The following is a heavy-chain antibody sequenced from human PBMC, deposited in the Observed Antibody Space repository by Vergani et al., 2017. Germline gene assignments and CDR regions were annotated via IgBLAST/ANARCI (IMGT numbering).Heavy chain of an antibody. J-gene: IGHJ6*02. CDR2: ISWDGGST. D-gene: IGHD2-2*01. V-gene: IGHV3-43*01. Sequence: EVQLVESGGVVVQPGGSLRLSCAASGFTFDDYTMHWVRQAPGKGLEWVSLISWDGGSTYYADSVKGRFTISRDNSKNSLYLQMNSLRAEDTAVYYCARLLGYCSSTSCYAGGYYYGMDVWGQGTTVTVSS. CDR3: ARLLGYCSSTSCYAGGYYYGMDV. CDR1: GFTFDDYT.